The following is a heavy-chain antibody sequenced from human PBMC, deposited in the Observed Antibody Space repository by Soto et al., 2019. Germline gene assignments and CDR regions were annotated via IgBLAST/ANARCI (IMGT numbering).Heavy chain of an antibody. CDR2: ISYSGST. Sequence: PSETLSLTCTVSGGSISSYYWSWIRQPPGKGLEWIGYISYSGSTNYNPSLKSRITISVDTSNNRFSLKLSSVTAADTAVYYCAKYSTTYRWFDPWGQGTLVTVSS. CDR1: GGSISSYY. D-gene: IGHD6-6*01. J-gene: IGHJ5*02. V-gene: IGHV4-59*08. CDR3: AKYSTTYRWFDP.